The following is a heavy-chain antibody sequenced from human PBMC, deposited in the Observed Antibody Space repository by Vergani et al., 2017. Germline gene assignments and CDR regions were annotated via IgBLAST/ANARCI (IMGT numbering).Heavy chain of an antibody. V-gene: IGHV4-61*02. D-gene: IGHD3-22*01. CDR1: GGSINSHNYY. J-gene: IGHJ4*02. CDR3: ARGSWLCGSGYMPLFDY. CDR2: IHTSGST. Sequence: QVQLQESGPGLVKPSQTLSLTCTVSGGSINSHNYYWSWIRQPAGKGLEWIGRIHTSGSTNYNPSLKSRVTMSEDTSKNQFSLNLTSVTAADTAVYFCARGSWLCGSGYMPLFDYWGQGILVTVSS.